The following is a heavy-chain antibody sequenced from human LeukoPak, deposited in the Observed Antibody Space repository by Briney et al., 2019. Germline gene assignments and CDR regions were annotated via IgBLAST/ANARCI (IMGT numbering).Heavy chain of an antibody. Sequence: SETLSLTCTVSGGSISSYYWSWIRQPPGKELEWIGYIYYSGSTNYNPSLKSRVTISVDTSKNQFSLKLSSATAADTAVYYCARGYGSGSYVALYYYYYYGMDVWGQGTTVTVSS. CDR3: ARGYGSGSYVALYYYYYYGMDV. CDR2: IYYSGST. V-gene: IGHV4-59*01. CDR1: GGSISSYY. D-gene: IGHD3-10*01. J-gene: IGHJ6*02.